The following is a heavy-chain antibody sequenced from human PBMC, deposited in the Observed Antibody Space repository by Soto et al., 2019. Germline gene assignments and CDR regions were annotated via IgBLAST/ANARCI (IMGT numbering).Heavy chain of an antibody. D-gene: IGHD3-9*01. CDR1: GGSFSGYY. CDR2: INHSGST. Sequence: SETLSLTCAVYGGSFSGYYWSWIRQPPGKGLEWIGEINHSGSTNYNPSLKSRVTISVDTSKNQFSLKLSSVTAADTAVYYCARGQSYYDILTGRPHKYYYYMDVWGKGTTVTVSS. J-gene: IGHJ6*03. V-gene: IGHV4-34*01. CDR3: ARGQSYYDILTGRPHKYYYYMDV.